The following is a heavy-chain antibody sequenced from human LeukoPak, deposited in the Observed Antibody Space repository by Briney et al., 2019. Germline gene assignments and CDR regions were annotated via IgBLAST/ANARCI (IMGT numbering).Heavy chain of an antibody. Sequence: GGSLRLSCAASGFTLSHYYMSWVRQTSERGLEWVSYISGTGSGIYYADSVKGRFTISRDSAKNSLFLQMNSLRAEDTAVYYCARGIAAIEYWGQGTLVSVSS. V-gene: IGHV3-11*01. CDR2: ISGTGSGI. CDR3: ARGIAAIEY. CDR1: GFTLSHYY. D-gene: IGHD6-6*01. J-gene: IGHJ4*02.